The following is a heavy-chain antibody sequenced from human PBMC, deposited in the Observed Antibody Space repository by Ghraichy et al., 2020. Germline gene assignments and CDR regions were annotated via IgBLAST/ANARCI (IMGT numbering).Heavy chain of an antibody. CDR2: IKQDGSEK. CDR3: ARVWWGQWLAAYNDY. J-gene: IGHJ4*02. CDR1: GFTFSSYW. V-gene: IGHV3-7*01. D-gene: IGHD6-19*01. Sequence: GGSLRLSCAASGFTFSSYWMSWVRQAPGKGLEWVANIKQDGSEKYYVDSVKGRFTISRDNAKNSLYLQMNSLRAEDTAVYYCARVWWGQWLAAYNDYWGQGTLVTVSS.